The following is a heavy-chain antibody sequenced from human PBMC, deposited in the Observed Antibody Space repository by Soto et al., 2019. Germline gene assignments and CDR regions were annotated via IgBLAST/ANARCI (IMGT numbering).Heavy chain of an antibody. Sequence: GASVKVSCKASGYTFTSYDINWVRQATGQGLEWMGWMNPNSGNTGYAQKFQGRVTMTRNTSISTAYMELSSLRSEDTAVYYCARGSKRITIFGVVIKGVPGAYYFDYWGQGTLVTVSS. CDR2: MNPNSGNT. V-gene: IGHV1-8*01. D-gene: IGHD3-3*01. J-gene: IGHJ4*02. CDR3: ARGSKRITIFGVVIKGVPGAYYFDY. CDR1: GYTFTSYD.